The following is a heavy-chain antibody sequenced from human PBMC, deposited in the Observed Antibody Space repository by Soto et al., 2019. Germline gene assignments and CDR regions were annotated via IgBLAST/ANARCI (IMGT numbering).Heavy chain of an antibody. V-gene: IGHV1-18*01. Sequence: QVQLVQSGPEVKKPGASVKVSCKTSGYTFTDYGISWVRQAPGQGLEWMGWISTSKGNTNYAQKFQGRVTMTTDTPTSTGYIELRSLRSDDTAVYYCATRSPAFDYWGQGTLVTVSS. CDR2: ISTSKGNT. CDR1: GYTFTDYG. CDR3: ATRSPAFDY. J-gene: IGHJ4*02.